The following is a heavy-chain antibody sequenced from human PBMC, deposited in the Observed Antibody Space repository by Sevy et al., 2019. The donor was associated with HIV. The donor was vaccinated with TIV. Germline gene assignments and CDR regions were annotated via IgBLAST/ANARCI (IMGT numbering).Heavy chain of an antibody. V-gene: IGHV3-30-3*01. D-gene: IGHD3-10*01. CDR1: GFTFSSYA. Sequence: GGSLSLSCAASGFTFSSYAMHWVRQAPGKGLETVAVISYDANGKFYADSVKGRFTISRDNSKNILYLQMNSLRDEDTAVYYCVREGGESTRNGSPLDHWGQGTLVTVSS. J-gene: IGHJ4*02. CDR2: ISYDANGK. CDR3: VREGGESTRNGSPLDH.